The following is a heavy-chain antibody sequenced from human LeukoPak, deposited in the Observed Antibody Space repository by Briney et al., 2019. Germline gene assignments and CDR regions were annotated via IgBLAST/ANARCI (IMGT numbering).Heavy chain of an antibody. J-gene: IGHJ6*04. CDR2: IRRKGYGGTT. CDR1: GFTFGDYS. Sequence: VQPGRSLSLSCPASGFTFGDYSLGWVRPAPEKGLEWVGFIRRKGYGGTTEYAPSVKGRFIISRDDSKSTAYLQMNSLKTEDTAVYYCTRDHDFWSGPFDVWGKGTTVTVSS. D-gene: IGHD3-3*01. CDR3: TRDHDFWSGPFDV. V-gene: IGHV3-49*04.